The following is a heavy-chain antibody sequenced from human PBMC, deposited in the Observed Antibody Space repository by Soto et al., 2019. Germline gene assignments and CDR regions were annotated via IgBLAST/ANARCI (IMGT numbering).Heavy chain of an antibody. Sequence: ASVKVSCKASGYTFTGYYMHWVRQAPGQGLEWMGWINPNSGGTNYAQKIQGWVTMTRDTSISTAYMELSRLRSDDTAVYYCARGLAAAGSNYYYYYYMDVWGKGTRVTVSS. CDR3: ARGLAAAGSNYYYYYYMDV. CDR1: GYTFTGYY. D-gene: IGHD6-13*01. V-gene: IGHV1-2*04. CDR2: INPNSGGT. J-gene: IGHJ6*03.